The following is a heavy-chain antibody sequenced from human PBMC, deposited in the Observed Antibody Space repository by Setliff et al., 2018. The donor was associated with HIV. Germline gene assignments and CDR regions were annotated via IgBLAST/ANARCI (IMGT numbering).Heavy chain of an antibody. CDR1: GGTFSSYA. J-gene: IGHJ6*03. Sequence: SVKVSCKASGGTFSSYAISWVRQAPGQGLEWVGRIIPIFGTANYAQKFQGRVTITADKSTSTAYMELSSLRSEDTAVYYCARRAAGGSSPNDYMDVWGKGTTVTVSS. CDR3: ARRAAGGSSPNDYMDV. V-gene: IGHV1-69*06. CDR2: IIPIFGTA. D-gene: IGHD6-6*01.